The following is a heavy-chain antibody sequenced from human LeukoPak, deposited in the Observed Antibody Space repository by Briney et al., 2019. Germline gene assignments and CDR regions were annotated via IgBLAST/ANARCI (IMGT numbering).Heavy chain of an antibody. D-gene: IGHD5-18*01. CDR1: GFTFSNYW. CDR2: IKPDGSDK. J-gene: IGHJ4*02. CDR3: ARGTHSGYGSSFFDY. V-gene: IGHV3-7*05. Sequence: GGSLRLSCAASGFTFSNYWMSWVRQAPGEGLEWVANIKPDGSDKYYVDSVKGRFTISRDNAKNSLYLEMNSLRAEDTAVYYFARGTHSGYGSSFFDYWGQGTLVTVSP.